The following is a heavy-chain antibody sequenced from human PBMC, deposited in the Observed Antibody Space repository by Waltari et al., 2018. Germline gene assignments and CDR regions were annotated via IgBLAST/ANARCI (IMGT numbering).Heavy chain of an antibody. D-gene: IGHD2-15*01. CDR1: GYTLAGLS. CDR3: HLTGRNIVLAGGSPSFYSYMDV. CDR2: LDREDGET. Sequence: QVQVEQAGSEVKRPGASVRVSCTVPGYTLAGLSLDWVGQVPAKGLEWMGRLDREDGETTYAQHFQGRITVTEDTSTNTAYMGLRTLVSDDTAVYFCHLTGRNIVLAGGSPSFYSYMDVWGRGTTVTVS. J-gene: IGHJ6*03. V-gene: IGHV1-24*01.